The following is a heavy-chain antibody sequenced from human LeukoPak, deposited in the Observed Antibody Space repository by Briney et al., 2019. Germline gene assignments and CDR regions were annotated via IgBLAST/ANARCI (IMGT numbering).Heavy chain of an antibody. D-gene: IGHD3-22*01. CDR3: ARDRAGYYYDSSGYNY. CDR2: ISAYNGNT. CDR1: GYTFTSYG. Sequence: ASVKVSCTASGYTFTSYGISWVRQAPGQGLEWMGWISAYNGNTNYAQKLQGRVTMTTDTSTSTAYMELRSLRSDDTAVYYCARDRAGYYYDSSGYNYWGQGTLVTVSS. J-gene: IGHJ4*02. V-gene: IGHV1-18*01.